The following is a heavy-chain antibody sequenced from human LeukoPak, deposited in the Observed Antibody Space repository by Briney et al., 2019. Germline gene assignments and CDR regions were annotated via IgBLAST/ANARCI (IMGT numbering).Heavy chain of an antibody. D-gene: IGHD2-15*01. CDR3: ARASRGYEFDY. J-gene: IGHJ4*02. Sequence: GGSLRLSCAASGFTVSTTYMSWVRQAPGKGLEWVSGIYSGGNTYSADSVKVRFSISRDNSNNTVYLQMTNLRAEDTAVYYCARASRGYEFDYWGQGALVTVSS. CDR1: GFTVSTTY. CDR2: IYSGGNT. V-gene: IGHV3-53*01.